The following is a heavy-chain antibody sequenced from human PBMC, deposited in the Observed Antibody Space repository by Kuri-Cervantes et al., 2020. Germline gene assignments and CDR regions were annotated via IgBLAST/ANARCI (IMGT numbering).Heavy chain of an antibody. CDR1: GFTFSSHG. V-gene: IGHV3-66*01. CDR2: IYSGGST. Sequence: GESLKISCAASGFTFSSHGMHWVRQAPGKGLEWVSVIYSGGSTYYADSVKGRFTISRDNSKNTLYLQMNSLRAEDTAVYYCARNWGAVRYFDWYRVSPYYYYYGMDVWGQGTTVTVSS. D-gene: IGHD3-9*01. J-gene: IGHJ6*02. CDR3: ARNWGAVRYFDWYRVSPYYYYYGMDV.